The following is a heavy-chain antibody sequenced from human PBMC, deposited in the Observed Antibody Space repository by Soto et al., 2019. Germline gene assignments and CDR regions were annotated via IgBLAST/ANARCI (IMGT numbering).Heavy chain of an antibody. CDR1: GYTFTGYF. J-gene: IGHJ5*02. Sequence: QVQLVQSEAEVKKPGASVKVSCKASGYTFTGYFIHWVRQAPGQGLEWMGCINADSGATTYAQKFQGWVTLTRDTSISTAYMELSRLKPDDTAMYYCAPSPRSPDNWFDPWGQGTLVTVSS. CDR3: APSPRSPDNWFDP. CDR2: INADSGAT. V-gene: IGHV1-2*04.